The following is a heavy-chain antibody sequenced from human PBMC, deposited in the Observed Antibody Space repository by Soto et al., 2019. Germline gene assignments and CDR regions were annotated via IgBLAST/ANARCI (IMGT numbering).Heavy chain of an antibody. CDR2: MNPNSGNT. J-gene: IGHJ6*02. CDR1: GYTFTSYY. V-gene: IGHV1-8*01. Sequence: GASVKVSSKASGYTFTSYYISWVRQAPGQRPEWMGWMNPNSGNTGYAQKFQGRVTMTRNTSISTAYMEVSSLRSEDTAVYYCARDNGAWVNHYYYYGLDVWGQGTTVTVSS. D-gene: IGHD1-1*01. CDR3: ARDNGAWVNHYYYYGLDV.